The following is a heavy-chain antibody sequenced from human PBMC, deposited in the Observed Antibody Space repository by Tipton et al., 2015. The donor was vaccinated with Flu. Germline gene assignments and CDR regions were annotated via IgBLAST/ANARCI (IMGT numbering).Heavy chain of an antibody. CDR1: GYNFAAFW. V-gene: IGHV5-51*03. CDR3: VRRSREGGDGAWIPRHFDL. Sequence: QLVQSGVEVKEPGESLKISCEGSGYNFAAFWIAWVRQTPGKGLECLGMIFPADSDTTYSPSLQGQVTMSADTSINTAYLQWSSVKASDSAIYYCVRRSREGGDGAWIPRHFDLWGPGTRVTVSS. D-gene: IGHD2-21*01. J-gene: IGHJ4*01. CDR2: IFPADSDT.